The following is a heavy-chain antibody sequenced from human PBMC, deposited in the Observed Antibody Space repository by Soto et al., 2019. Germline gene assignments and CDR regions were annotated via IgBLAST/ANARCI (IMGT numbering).Heavy chain of an antibody. CDR1: GDAFSSST. Sequence: SVRVDYRASGDAFSSSTISWVRQDPGQGLEWMGRIIPILGIANYTQKFQGRVTITADKSTSTAYMELSSLRSEDTAVYYCARVIRYSSGWYGAFDIWGQGTMVTVSS. J-gene: IGHJ3*02. CDR3: ARVIRYSSGWYGAFDI. D-gene: IGHD6-19*01. V-gene: IGHV1-69*02. CDR2: IIPILGIA.